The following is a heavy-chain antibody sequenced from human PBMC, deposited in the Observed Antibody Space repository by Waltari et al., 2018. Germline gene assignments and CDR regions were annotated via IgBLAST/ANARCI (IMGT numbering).Heavy chain of an antibody. D-gene: IGHD3-3*01. V-gene: IGHV3-74*01. J-gene: IGHJ4*02. Sequence: EVQLVESGGGLVQPGGSLRLSCADSGFTFSAYRMHWVRQAPGKGLVWVSLINADGRATLYADSVKGRFTMSRDNAKDTLYLQMNSLRGEDTAVYYCAIQISGVVFWGQGTLVTVSS. CDR1: GFTFSAYR. CDR2: INADGRAT. CDR3: AIQISGVVF.